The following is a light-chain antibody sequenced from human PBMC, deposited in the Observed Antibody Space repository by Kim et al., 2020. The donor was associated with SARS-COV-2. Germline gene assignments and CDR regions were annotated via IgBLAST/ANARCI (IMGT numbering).Light chain of an antibody. CDR3: QQSYNTPWT. Sequence: DIQMTQSPSSLSASVGDRVTITCRAVQSISTYLNWYQQKPGKAPKLLIYAASSLQSGVPSRFSGSGSGTDFTLTISSLQPEDFATYFCQQSYNTPWTFGQGTKVDIK. J-gene: IGKJ1*01. CDR2: AAS. V-gene: IGKV1-39*01. CDR1: QSISTY.